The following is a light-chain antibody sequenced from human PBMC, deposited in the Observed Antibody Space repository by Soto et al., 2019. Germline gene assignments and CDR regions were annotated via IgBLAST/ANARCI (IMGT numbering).Light chain of an antibody. CDR3: QQYGSPPMST. V-gene: IGKV3-20*01. Sequence: EIVLTQSPGTLSLSPGERATLSCRASQSVSSSYLAWYQQKPGQAPRLLIYGASSRATGIPDRFSGSGSGTDFTLSISRLEPEDFAVYYCQQYGSPPMSTFGQGTKGEIK. J-gene: IGKJ1*01. CDR1: QSVSSSY. CDR2: GAS.